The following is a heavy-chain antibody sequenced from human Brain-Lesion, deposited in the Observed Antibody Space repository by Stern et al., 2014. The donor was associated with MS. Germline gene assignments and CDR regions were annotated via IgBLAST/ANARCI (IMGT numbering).Heavy chain of an antibody. D-gene: IGHD1-26*01. Sequence: QVQLVESGAEVKKPGASVKVSCKVSGYTLTELSMHWVRQAPRKGLEWMGGFDPEDGETIYAQKFQGRVTMTEDTSTDTAYMELSSLRSEDSAVYYCATLSPGAGGNYYRHFDYWGQGTLVTVSS. CDR3: ATLSPGAGGNYYRHFDY. V-gene: IGHV1-24*01. J-gene: IGHJ4*02. CDR1: GYTLTELS. CDR2: FDPEDGET.